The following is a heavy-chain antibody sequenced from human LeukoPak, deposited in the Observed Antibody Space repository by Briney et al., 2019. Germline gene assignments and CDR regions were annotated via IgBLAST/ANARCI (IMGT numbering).Heavy chain of an antibody. Sequence: PGGSLRLSCAASKFTFSTFSMSWVRQAPGKGLEWVSSISGSGGNTYYADSVKGRFTISRDNSKNTLYLQMNSLRAEDTAVYYCAKPARTDAFDIWGQGTMITVSS. CDR2: ISGSGGNT. J-gene: IGHJ3*02. D-gene: IGHD1-14*01. CDR1: KFTFSTFS. V-gene: IGHV3-23*01. CDR3: AKPARTDAFDI.